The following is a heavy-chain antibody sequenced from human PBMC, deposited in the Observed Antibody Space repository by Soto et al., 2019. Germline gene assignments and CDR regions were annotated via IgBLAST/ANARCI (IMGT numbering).Heavy chain of an antibody. Sequence: GASVKVSCKASGGTFSSYAISWVRQAPGQGLEWMGGIIPIFGTANYAQKFQGRVTITADESTSTAYMELSSLRSEDTAVYYCARGTIFGVAADYWGQGTLVTVS. CDR3: ARGTIFGVAADY. CDR1: GGTFSSYA. V-gene: IGHV1-69*13. D-gene: IGHD3-3*01. J-gene: IGHJ4*02. CDR2: IIPIFGTA.